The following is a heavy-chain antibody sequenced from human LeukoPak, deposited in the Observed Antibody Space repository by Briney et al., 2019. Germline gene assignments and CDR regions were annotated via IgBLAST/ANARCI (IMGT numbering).Heavy chain of an antibody. CDR1: GGYFSGYY. J-gene: IGHJ4*02. D-gene: IGHD6-6*01. V-gene: IGHV4-34*01. CDR2: VNHSGSS. CDR3: AIGPSTGLGTAGSNIAARPGWADYFDY. Sequence: SETLSLTCAVSGGYFSGYYWCWIRQPPGKGLEWIGVVNHSGSSNYNPSLTSRVTISTDTSKPQFTLQLTTVTDADTAVYYCAIGPSTGLGTAGSNIAARPGWADYFDYGHQGPLTTSSS.